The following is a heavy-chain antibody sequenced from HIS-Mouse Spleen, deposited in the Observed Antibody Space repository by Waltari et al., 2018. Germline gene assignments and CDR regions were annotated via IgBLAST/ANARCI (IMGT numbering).Heavy chain of an antibody. CDR3: ARAIGGYSGPGIG. J-gene: IGHJ4*02. CDR1: GFIFSSYW. CDR2: INSDGSST. D-gene: IGHD5-12*01. Sequence: EVQLVESGGGLVQPGGSLRLSCAASGFIFSSYWMRWFRQAPGKGLVWVSRINSDGSSTSYADSVKGRFTISRDNAKNTLYLQMNSLRAEDTAVYYCARAIGGYSGPGIGWGQGTLVTVSS. V-gene: IGHV3-74*01.